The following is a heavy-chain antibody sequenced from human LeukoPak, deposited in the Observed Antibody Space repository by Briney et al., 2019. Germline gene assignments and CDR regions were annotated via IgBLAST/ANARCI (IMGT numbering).Heavy chain of an antibody. CDR2: ISGNGDST. Sequence: GGSLRLSCAASGFTFSTYAMSWVRQAPGKGLEWVSTISGNGDSTNYADSVKGRFTISRDNSKDTLYLQMNSLRAEDTAVYYCAKDRLSSWPHSFVYWGQGTLVTVSS. V-gene: IGHV3-23*01. CDR3: AKDRLSSWPHSFVY. CDR1: GFTFSTYA. D-gene: IGHD3-3*02. J-gene: IGHJ4*02.